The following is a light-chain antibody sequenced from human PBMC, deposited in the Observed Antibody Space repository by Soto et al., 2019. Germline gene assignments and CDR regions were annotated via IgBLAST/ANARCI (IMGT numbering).Light chain of an antibody. Sequence: QSVLTQPASVSGAPGQSITISCTGTRSDVGGYNYGSWYQQHPGKAPKLMIYDVSNRPSVVSNRFSGSKSGNTASLTISGLPAEDEADYYCSSYTSSSSLYVFGTGTKLTVL. J-gene: IGLJ1*01. V-gene: IGLV2-14*01. CDR3: SSYTSSSSLYV. CDR2: DVS. CDR1: RSDVGGYNY.